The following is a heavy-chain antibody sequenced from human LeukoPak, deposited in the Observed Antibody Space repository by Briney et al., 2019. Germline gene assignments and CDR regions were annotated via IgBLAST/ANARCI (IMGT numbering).Heavy chain of an antibody. J-gene: IGHJ6*04. CDR2: IYYSGST. CDR1: GGSISSGDYY. CDR3: ARAGRGFWSGYYTDPQDV. D-gene: IGHD3-3*01. Sequence: SETLSLTCTVSGGSISSGDYYWSWIRQPPGKGLEWIGYIYYSGSTYYNPSLKSRVTISVDTSKNQFSLKLSSVTAADTAVYYCARAGRGFWSGYYTDPQDVWGKGTTVTVSS. V-gene: IGHV4-30-4*08.